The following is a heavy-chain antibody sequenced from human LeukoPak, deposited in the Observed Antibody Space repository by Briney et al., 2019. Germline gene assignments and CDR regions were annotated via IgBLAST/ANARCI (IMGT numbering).Heavy chain of an antibody. J-gene: IGHJ6*03. CDR3: ASTNYDFWSGYYFGSGSYYKDYYYYYMDV. V-gene: IGHV4-30-2*01. CDR1: GGSISSGGYY. Sequence: SETLSLTCTVSGGSISSGGYYWSWIRQPPGKGLEWIGYIYHSGSTYYNPSLKSRVTISVDRSKNQFSLKLSSVTAADTAVYYCASTNYDFWSGYYFGSGSYYKDYYYYYMDVWGKGTTVTVSS. D-gene: IGHD3-3*01. CDR2: IYHSGST.